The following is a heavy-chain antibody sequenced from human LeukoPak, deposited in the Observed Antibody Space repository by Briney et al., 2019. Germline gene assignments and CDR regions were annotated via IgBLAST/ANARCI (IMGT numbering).Heavy chain of an antibody. D-gene: IGHD6-19*01. CDR3: AKDLDLGIAVAGMGY. Sequence: GGSLRLSYEASGFTFSDYAMNCVRQAPGKGLEWVSYISGSASTIYYADSVKGRFTISRDNSKNTLYLQMNSLRAEDTAVYSCAKDLDLGIAVAGMGYWGQGTLVTVSS. CDR2: ISGSASTI. V-gene: IGHV3-48*01. J-gene: IGHJ4*02. CDR1: GFTFSDYA.